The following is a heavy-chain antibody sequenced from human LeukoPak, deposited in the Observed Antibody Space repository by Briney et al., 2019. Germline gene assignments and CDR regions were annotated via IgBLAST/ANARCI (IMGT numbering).Heavy chain of an antibody. CDR3: ARVGDIVVVPAAMPDY. CDR2: INPNSGGT. CDR1: GYTFTGYY. V-gene: IGHV1-2*02. Sequence: GASVKVSCKASGYTFTGYYMHWVRQAPGQGLEWMGWINPNSGGTNYAKKLQGRVTMTTDTSTSTAYMELRSLRSDDTAVYYCARVGDIVVVPAAMPDYWGQGTLVTVSS. D-gene: IGHD2-2*01. J-gene: IGHJ4*02.